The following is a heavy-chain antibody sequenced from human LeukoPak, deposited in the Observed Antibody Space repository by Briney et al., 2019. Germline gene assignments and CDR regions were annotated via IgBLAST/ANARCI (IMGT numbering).Heavy chain of an antibody. D-gene: IGHD3-3*01. CDR3: AKVGDVLRFLEWLLEDDAFGI. V-gene: IGHV3-23*01. CDR2: ISGSGGST. Sequence: GGSLRLSCAASGFTFSSYAMSWVRQAPGKGLEWVSAISGSGGSTYYADSVKGRFTISRDNSKNTLYLQMNSLRAEDTAVYYCAKVGDVLRFLEWLLEDDAFGIWGQGTMVTVSS. J-gene: IGHJ3*02. CDR1: GFTFSSYA.